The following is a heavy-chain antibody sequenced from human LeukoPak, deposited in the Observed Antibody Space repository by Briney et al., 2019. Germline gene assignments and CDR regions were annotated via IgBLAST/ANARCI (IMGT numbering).Heavy chain of an antibody. D-gene: IGHD2-15*01. CDR2: ISAYNGNT. CDR3: AREPGYCSGGSCLAY. J-gene: IGHJ4*02. V-gene: IGHV1-18*04. CDR1: GYTFTGYY. Sequence: ASVKVSCKASGYTFTGYYMHWVRQAPGQGLEWMGWISAYNGNTNYAQKLQGRVTMTTDTSTSTAYMELRSLRSDDTAVYYCAREPGYCSGGSCLAYWGQGTLVTVSS.